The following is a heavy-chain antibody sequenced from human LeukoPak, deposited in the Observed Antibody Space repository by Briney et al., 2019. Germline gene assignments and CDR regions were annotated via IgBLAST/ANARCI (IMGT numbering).Heavy chain of an antibody. CDR1: GFTFSSYG. J-gene: IGHJ4*02. D-gene: IGHD3-10*01. CDR3: AKGTERYREVSSFDS. Sequence: GGSLRLSCAASGFTFSSYGMHWVRQAPGKGLEWVSAISGRGDGTYYADFVKGRFTISRDNSKNTLFLQMNSLRVEDTATYYCAKGTERYREVSSFDSWGRGTLVAVSS. V-gene: IGHV3-23*01. CDR2: ISGRGDGT.